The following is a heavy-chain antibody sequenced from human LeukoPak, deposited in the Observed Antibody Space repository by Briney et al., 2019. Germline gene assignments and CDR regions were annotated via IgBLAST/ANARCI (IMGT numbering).Heavy chain of an antibody. CDR3: ARIIAVAGNPYFQH. D-gene: IGHD6-19*01. CDR1: GGSISSSSYY. V-gene: IGHV4-39*07. J-gene: IGHJ1*01. Sequence: SETLSLTCTVSGGSISSSSYYWGWIRQPPGKGLEWVGSIYYSGSTYYNPSLKSRVTISVDTSKNQFSLKLSSVTAADTAVYYCARIIAVAGNPYFQHWGQGTLVTVSS. CDR2: IYYSGST.